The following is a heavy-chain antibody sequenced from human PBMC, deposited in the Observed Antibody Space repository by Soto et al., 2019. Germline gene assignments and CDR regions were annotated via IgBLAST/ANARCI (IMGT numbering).Heavy chain of an antibody. V-gene: IGHV3-23*01. CDR3: AKVNFFDTPGTFDV. D-gene: IGHD2-15*01. CDR1: GFTFSSYV. Sequence: GGSLRLSCAASGFTFSSYVMTWVRLAPGRGLEWVATIAGSGGMTYYTNSVRGRFTISRDNSKNTVSLQMSSLRAEDTAMYFCAKVNFFDTPGTFDVWGQGTPVTVSS. J-gene: IGHJ3*01. CDR2: IAGSGGMT.